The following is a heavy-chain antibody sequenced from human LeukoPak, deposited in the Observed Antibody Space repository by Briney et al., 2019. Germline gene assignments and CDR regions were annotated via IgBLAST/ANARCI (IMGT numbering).Heavy chain of an antibody. CDR3: ARGRYYDFCSGYYFDY. Sequence: ASVKVSCKASGYTFTSYDINWVRQATGQGLEWMGWMNPKNGKTGYAQKFQGRVTMTSNTSISTAYMELSSLRSENTAVYYCARGRYYDFCSGYYFDYWGQGTLVTVSS. V-gene: IGHV1-8*01. D-gene: IGHD3-3*01. J-gene: IGHJ4*02. CDR1: GYTFTSYD. CDR2: MNPKNGKT.